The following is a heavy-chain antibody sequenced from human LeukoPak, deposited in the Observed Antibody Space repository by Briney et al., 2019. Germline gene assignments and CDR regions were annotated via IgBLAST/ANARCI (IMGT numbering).Heavy chain of an antibody. V-gene: IGHV3-74*01. Sequence: GGSLRLSCAASGFTLSNYWMHWVRQVPGKGLVWVSRINDDGSATFYADSVKGRFTISRDNAKNTLFLQINSLRAEDTAVYYCARDLGQYYDTSDNWFDPWGQGTLVTVSS. CDR1: GFTLSNYW. J-gene: IGHJ5*02. D-gene: IGHD3-22*01. CDR2: INDDGSAT. CDR3: ARDLGQYYDTSDNWFDP.